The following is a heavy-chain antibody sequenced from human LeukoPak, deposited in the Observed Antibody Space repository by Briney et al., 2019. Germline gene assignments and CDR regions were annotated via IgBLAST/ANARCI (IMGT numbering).Heavy chain of an antibody. CDR1: GFTVSNNY. J-gene: IGHJ4*02. CDR3: ARGASQADY. CDR2: IYSGGST. Sequence: GGSLRLSCAVSGFTVSNNYMSWVRQAPGKGLEWVSVIYSGGSTYYADSVKGRFTISRDNSKNTLYLQMNNLRAEDTAVYYCARGASQADYWGQGTLVTVSS. V-gene: IGHV3-53*01.